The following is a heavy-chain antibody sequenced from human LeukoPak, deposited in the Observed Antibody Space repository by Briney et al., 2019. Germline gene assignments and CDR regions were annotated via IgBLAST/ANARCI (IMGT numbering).Heavy chain of an antibody. J-gene: IGHJ3*02. CDR1: GFSFTSYW. CDR3: ARQRGVGALDM. Sequence: GESLKISCKGSGFSFTSYWISWVRQKPGKGLEWMGRIDPSDSSTNYSPSLQGHVTISADKSIITASPQWSSPRASDTAMYYCARQRGVGALDMWGQGTLVTVSS. CDR2: IDPSDSST. V-gene: IGHV5-10-1*01.